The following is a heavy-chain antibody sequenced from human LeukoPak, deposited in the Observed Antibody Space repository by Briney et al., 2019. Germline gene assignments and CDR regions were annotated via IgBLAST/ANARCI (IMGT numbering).Heavy chain of an antibody. CDR3: ARRDGSGYYGYYFDY. CDR2: IYYSGST. V-gene: IGHV4-59*01. CDR1: GGSISSYY. D-gene: IGHD3-22*01. J-gene: IGHJ4*02. Sequence: SETPSLTCTVSGGSISSYYWNWIRQPPGKGLEWIGYIYYSGSTNYNPSLKSRVTISVDTSKNQFSLKLSSVTAADTAVYYCARRDGSGYYGYYFDYWGQGTLVTVSS.